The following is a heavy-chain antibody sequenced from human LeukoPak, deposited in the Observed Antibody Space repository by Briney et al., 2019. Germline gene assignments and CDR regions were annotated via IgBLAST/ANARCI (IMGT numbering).Heavy chain of an antibody. CDR3: GKKPQSGRYYYYCCMDV. Sequence: GGSPRLSCAASGFTFISYAMSWVRQAPGKGLEWVSATSCSGGSTYYADSVKGRFTISRDNSQNTQYLQMHSLRAEDTAVYYCGKKPQSGRYYYYCCMDVWGKGTTGTVSS. CDR2: TSCSGGST. CDR1: GFTFISYA. J-gene: IGHJ6*03. V-gene: IGHV3-23*01.